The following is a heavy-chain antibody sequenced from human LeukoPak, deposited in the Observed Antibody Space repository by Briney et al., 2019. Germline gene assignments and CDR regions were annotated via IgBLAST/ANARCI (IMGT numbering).Heavy chain of an antibody. J-gene: IGHJ4*02. Sequence: PGGSPRLSCAASGFSVSSNYMSWVRQPPGKGLEWVSVIYSGGSTYYAHSVKGRFTISRDNSKNTLYLQMNSLRAEDTAVYYCARGARNTVTASGVFDYWGQGTLVTVSS. CDR3: ARGARNTVTASGVFDY. CDR1: GFSVSSNY. CDR2: IYSGGST. D-gene: IGHD4-17*01. V-gene: IGHV3-53*03.